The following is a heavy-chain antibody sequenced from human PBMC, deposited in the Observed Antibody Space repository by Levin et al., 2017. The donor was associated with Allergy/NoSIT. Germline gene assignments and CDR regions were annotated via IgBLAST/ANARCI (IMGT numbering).Heavy chain of an antibody. V-gene: IGHV3-9*01. CDR3: AKGSNWNSYYYYYYGMDV. D-gene: IGHD1-7*01. CDR2: ISWNSGSI. J-gene: IGHJ6*02. CDR1: GFTFDDYA. Sequence: GGSLRLSCAASGFTFDDYATHWVRQAPGKGLEWVSGISWNSGSIGYADSVKGRFTISRDNAKNSLYLQMNSLRAEDTALYYCAKGSNWNSYYYYYYGMDVWGQGTTVTVSS.